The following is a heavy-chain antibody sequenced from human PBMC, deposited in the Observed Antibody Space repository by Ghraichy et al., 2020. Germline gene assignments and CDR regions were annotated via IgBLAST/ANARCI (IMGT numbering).Heavy chain of an antibody. D-gene: IGHD3-9*01. Sequence: GGSLRLSCAASGFTFSNYWMSWVRQAPGKGLEWVANINQEESEKYYVDSVKGRFTISRDNAKNSLHVQMHSLRAEDTAVYYCVRDSLETGYYYYGMDVWGQGTTVTVS. CDR1: GFTFSNYW. V-gene: IGHV3-7*01. CDR3: VRDSLETGYYYYGMDV. CDR2: INQEESEK. J-gene: IGHJ6*02.